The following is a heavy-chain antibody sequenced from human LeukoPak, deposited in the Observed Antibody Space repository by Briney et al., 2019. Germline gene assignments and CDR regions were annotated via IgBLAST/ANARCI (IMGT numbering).Heavy chain of an antibody. Sequence: GGSLRLSCAASGFTVSSNYMSWVRQAPGKGLEWVSVIYSGGNTYYADSVEGRFIMSRDNSKNTLYLQMNSLRAEDTAVYYCARGIGSQLRSGWFDPWGQGTLVTVSS. CDR2: IYSGGNT. CDR1: GFTVSSNY. J-gene: IGHJ5*02. CDR3: ARGIGSQLRSGWFDP. D-gene: IGHD3-3*01. V-gene: IGHV3-66*01.